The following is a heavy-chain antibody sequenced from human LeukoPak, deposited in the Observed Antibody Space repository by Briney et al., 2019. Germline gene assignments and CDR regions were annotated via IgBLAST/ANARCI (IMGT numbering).Heavy chain of an antibody. CDR1: GFAFSNYW. CDR3: ARGVSGTGPDI. V-gene: IGHV3-74*01. Sequence: GGSLRLSCAASGFAFSNYWMHWVRQAPGKGLVWVSRIKTDGSSTDYADSVKGRFTISRDNAKNTMYLQMNSLRAEDTAVYYCARGVSGTGPDIWGLGTMVTVSS. J-gene: IGHJ3*02. CDR2: IKTDGSST. D-gene: IGHD5/OR15-5a*01.